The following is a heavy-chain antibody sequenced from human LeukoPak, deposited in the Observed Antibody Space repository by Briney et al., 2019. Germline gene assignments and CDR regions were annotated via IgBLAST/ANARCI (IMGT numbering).Heavy chain of an antibody. D-gene: IGHD3-9*01. CDR2: IIPIFGTA. Sequence: SVTVSCKASGYTFTSYDINWVRQAPGQGLEWMGGIIPIFGTANYAQKFQGRVTITADESTSTAYMELSSLRSEDTAVYYCARGRNFDWLYYFDYWGQGTLVTVSS. CDR1: GYTFTSYD. J-gene: IGHJ4*02. CDR3: ARGRNFDWLYYFDY. V-gene: IGHV1-69*13.